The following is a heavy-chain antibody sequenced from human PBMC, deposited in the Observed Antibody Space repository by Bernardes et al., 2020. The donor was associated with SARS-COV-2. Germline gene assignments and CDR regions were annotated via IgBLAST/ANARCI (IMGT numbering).Heavy chain of an antibody. J-gene: IGHJ4*02. V-gene: IGHV3-74*01. CDR2: ISSDGSAT. Sequence: GGSLRLSCTASGFTFSSYWMHWVRQAPGKGLMWVSRISSDGSATTYADPVKGRFTISRDNARNTLYLQMNSLRAEDTAVYYCGRGPSDGHGRFEYWGQGTLGTVSS. CDR1: GFTFSSYW. CDR3: GRGPSDGHGRFEY.